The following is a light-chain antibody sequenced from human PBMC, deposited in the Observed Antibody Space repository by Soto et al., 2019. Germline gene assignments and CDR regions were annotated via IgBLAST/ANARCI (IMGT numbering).Light chain of an antibody. V-gene: IGKV3-20*01. J-gene: IGKJ4*01. CDR2: GAS. Sequence: EIMLTQSPDTVSLSPGERATLSCRVSQTVTSNYLAWCQQRPGQAPRLLIYGASTRAPGIPDRFSGSGSGPEFTLTISRLQSEDFAVYYCQQYGSSPLTFGGGTKVDI. CDR1: QTVTSNY. CDR3: QQYGSSPLT.